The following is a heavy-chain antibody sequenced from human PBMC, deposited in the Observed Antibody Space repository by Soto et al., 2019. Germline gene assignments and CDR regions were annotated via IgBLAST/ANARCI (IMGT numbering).Heavy chain of an antibody. D-gene: IGHD2-15*01. J-gene: IGHJ3*02. CDR3: AIDFPMSSWSFPDAFDI. CDR2: ISAYNGNT. CDR1: GYTFTSYG. Sequence: ASVKVSCKASGYTFTSYGISWVRQAPGQGLERMGWISAYNGNTNYAQKLQGRVTMTTDTSTSTAYMELRSLRSDDTSVYYFAIDFPMSSWSFPDAFDIWGQGTMVTGS. V-gene: IGHV1-18*01.